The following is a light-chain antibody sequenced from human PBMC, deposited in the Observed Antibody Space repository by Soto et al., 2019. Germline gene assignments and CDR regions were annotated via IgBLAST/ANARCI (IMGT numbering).Light chain of an antibody. V-gene: IGKV3-20*01. Sequence: EIVLTQSPGTLSLSPGERATLSCRASQSVSGSYLAWYQQKPGQAPRLFIYGASSRVAGIPDRFSGSGSGTDFTLTISRLEPEDFAVYYCHQYSSSPLTFGGGTKVEIK. J-gene: IGKJ4*01. CDR1: QSVSGSY. CDR3: HQYSSSPLT. CDR2: GAS.